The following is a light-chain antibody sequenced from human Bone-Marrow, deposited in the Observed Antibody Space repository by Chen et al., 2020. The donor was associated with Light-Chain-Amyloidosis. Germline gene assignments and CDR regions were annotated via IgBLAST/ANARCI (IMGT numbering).Light chain of an antibody. CDR1: KLGDKY. CDR3: QAWDSSTANYV. CDR2: QDS. J-gene: IGLJ1*01. Sequence: SYELTQPPSVSVSPGQTASITCSGDKLGDKYACWYQQKPGQSPVLVIYQDSKRPSGIPERFSGSNSGNTATLTISGTQAMDEADYYCQAWDSSTANYVFGPGTTFTVL. V-gene: IGLV3-1*01.